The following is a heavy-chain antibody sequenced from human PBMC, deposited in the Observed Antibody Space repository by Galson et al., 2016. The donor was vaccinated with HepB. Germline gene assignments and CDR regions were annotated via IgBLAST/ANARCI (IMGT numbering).Heavy chain of an antibody. CDR2: IYTDGST. D-gene: IGHD6-13*01. CDR3: ARVPYSSSRLFLSRVNAYYYYMGV. CDR1: GFTVSSNY. Sequence: SLRLSCAASGFTVSSNYMSWVRQAPGKGPEWVSVIYTDGSTYYADSVKGRFTISRVNSKNTLYLQMSSLRAEDTAVYYCARVPYSSSRLFLSRVNAYYYYMGVWGKGTTVTVSS. V-gene: IGHV3-53*01. J-gene: IGHJ6*03.